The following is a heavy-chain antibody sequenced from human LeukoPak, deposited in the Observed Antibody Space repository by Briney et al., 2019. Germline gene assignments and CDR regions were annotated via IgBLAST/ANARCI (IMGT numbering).Heavy chain of an antibody. CDR1: GFTFNNYA. CDR3: AKESGSSSWPIDY. J-gene: IGHJ4*02. CDR2: ISGSGGST. D-gene: IGHD6-13*01. Sequence: PGGSLRLSCAASGFTFNNYAMSWVRQAPGKGLEWVSTISGSGGSTYYADSVKGRFTISRDNSKNTLYLQMNSLRAEDTAVYSCAKESGSSSWPIDYWGQGTLVTVSS. V-gene: IGHV3-23*01.